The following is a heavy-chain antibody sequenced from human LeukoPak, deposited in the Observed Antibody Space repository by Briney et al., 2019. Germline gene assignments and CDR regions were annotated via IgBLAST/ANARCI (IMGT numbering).Heavy chain of an antibody. D-gene: IGHD1-26*01. Sequence: ASVKVSCKASGYTFTSYDINWVRQATGQGLEWMGWMNPNSGNTGYAQKFQGRVTMTRNTSISTAYMGLSSLRSEDTAVYYCARGRGGSYGEYYFDYWGQGTLVTVSS. V-gene: IGHV1-8*01. CDR2: MNPNSGNT. CDR1: GYTFTSYD. CDR3: ARGRGGSYGEYYFDY. J-gene: IGHJ4*02.